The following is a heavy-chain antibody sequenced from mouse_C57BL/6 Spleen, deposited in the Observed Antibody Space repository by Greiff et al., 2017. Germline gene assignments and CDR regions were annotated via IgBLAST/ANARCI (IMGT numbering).Heavy chain of an antibody. V-gene: IGHV1-50*01. D-gene: IGHD1-1*01. CDR3: ATGYYGSSLGY. J-gene: IGHJ2*01. CDR1: GYTFTSYW. CDR2: IDPSDSYT. Sequence: VQLQQSGAELVKPGASVKLSCKASGYTFTSYWMQWVKQRPGQGLEWIGEIDPSDSYTNYNQKFKGKATLTVDTSSSTAYMQLSSLPSEDSAVYYCATGYYGSSLGYWGQGTTLTVAS.